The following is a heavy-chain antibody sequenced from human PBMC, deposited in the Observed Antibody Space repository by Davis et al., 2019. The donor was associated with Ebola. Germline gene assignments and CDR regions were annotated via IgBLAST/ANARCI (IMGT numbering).Heavy chain of an antibody. J-gene: IGHJ3*02. CDR3: ARLSNYYYDSSGYPGAFDI. D-gene: IGHD3-22*01. CDR1: GYTFTSYY. Sequence: AASVKVSCKASGYTFTSYYMHWVRQAPGQGLEWMGRINPNSGGTNYAQKFQGRVTMTRDTSTSTVYMELSSLRSEDTAVYYCARLSNYYYDSSGYPGAFDIWGQGTMVTVSS. V-gene: IGHV1-2*06. CDR2: INPNSGGT.